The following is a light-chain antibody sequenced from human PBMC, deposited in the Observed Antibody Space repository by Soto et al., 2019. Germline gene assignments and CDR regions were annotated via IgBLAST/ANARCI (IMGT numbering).Light chain of an antibody. V-gene: IGKV3-20*01. Sequence: IVLTQSPDTLSLSPGERATLSCRASQSVSSNYLAWYQQKLGQAPRLLIYDASRRATGIPDRFSGSGSGTDSTLTISRLEPEDFVVYYCQQYGRSPTFGQGTKVDI. CDR1: QSVSSNY. CDR3: QQYGRSPT. J-gene: IGKJ1*01. CDR2: DAS.